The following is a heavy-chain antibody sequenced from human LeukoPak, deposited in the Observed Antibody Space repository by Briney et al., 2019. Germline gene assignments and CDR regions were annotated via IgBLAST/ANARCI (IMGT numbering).Heavy chain of an antibody. CDR2: ISYDGSNK. D-gene: IGHD6-19*01. J-gene: IGHJ4*02. V-gene: IGHV3-30-3*01. CDR3: ARDLIAMAAPSY. Sequence: GGSLRLSCAASGFTFSSFAMHWVRQAPGKGLEWVAFISYDGSNKYYADSVKGRFTISRDNSKNTLYLLLNSLRVEDTAVYYCARDLIAMAAPSYLGRGTLVTVSS. CDR1: GFTFSSFA.